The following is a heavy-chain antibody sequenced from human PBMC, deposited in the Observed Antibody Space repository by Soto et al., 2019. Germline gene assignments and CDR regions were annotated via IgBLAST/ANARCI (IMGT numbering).Heavy chain of an antibody. CDR1: GFTFSSYA. Sequence: PRLSCAASGFTFSSYAMSWVRQAPGKGLEWVSAISGSGGSTYYADSVKGRFTISRDNSKNTLYLQMNSLRAEDTAVYYCAKDQSVVPAAIYNYWGQGTLVTVSS. J-gene: IGHJ4*02. CDR2: ISGSGGST. D-gene: IGHD2-2*01. V-gene: IGHV3-23*01. CDR3: AKDQSVVPAAIYNY.